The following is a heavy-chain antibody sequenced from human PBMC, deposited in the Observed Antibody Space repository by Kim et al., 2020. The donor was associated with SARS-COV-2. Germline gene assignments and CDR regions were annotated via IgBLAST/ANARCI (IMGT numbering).Heavy chain of an antibody. CDR1: GFTFSSYG. CDR2: ISYDGSNK. D-gene: IGHD1-1*01. J-gene: IGHJ4*02. Sequence: GGSLRLSCAASGFTFSSYGMHWVRQAPGKGLEWVAVISYDGSNKYYADSVKGRFTISRDNSKNTLYLQMNSLGAEDTAVYYCAKGWTPEGYWGQGTLVTV. CDR3: AKGWTPEGY. V-gene: IGHV3-30*18.